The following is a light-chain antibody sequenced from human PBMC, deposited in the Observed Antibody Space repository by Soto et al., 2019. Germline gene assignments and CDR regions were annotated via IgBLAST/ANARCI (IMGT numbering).Light chain of an antibody. V-gene: IGKV3D-15*01. CDR1: QSVSSY. Sequence: EIVLTQSPATLSLSPGERATLSCRASQSVSSYLAWYQQRPGQAPRLLIYETSSRATGIPDRFSGSGSGTDFTLTISSLQSEDFAVYYCQQYNNWPLTFGGGTKVDIK. CDR2: ETS. CDR3: QQYNNWPLT. J-gene: IGKJ4*01.